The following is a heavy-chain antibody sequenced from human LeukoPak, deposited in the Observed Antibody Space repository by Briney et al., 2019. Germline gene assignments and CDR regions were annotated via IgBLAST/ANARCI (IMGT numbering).Heavy chain of an antibody. D-gene: IGHD1-26*01. Sequence: GGSLRLSCAASGFTFSGYWMHWVRQAPGKGLAWVSVIRSDGSITTYADSVKGRFTISRDTAKNTLYLQMNSLRAEDTAVYYCAKDREKAVGATIFDHWGQGTLVTVSS. CDR1: GFTFSGYW. J-gene: IGHJ4*02. CDR3: AKDREKAVGATIFDH. CDR2: IRSDGSIT. V-gene: IGHV3-74*01.